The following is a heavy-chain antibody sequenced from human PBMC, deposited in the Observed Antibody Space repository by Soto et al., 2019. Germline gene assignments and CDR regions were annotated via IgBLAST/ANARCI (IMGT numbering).Heavy chain of an antibody. D-gene: IGHD3-10*01. J-gene: IGHJ4*02. CDR1: GYPFSTYG. CDR3: ARVAGYGSGNRFFDN. Sequence: QVQLVQSGAEVTKPGASVKVSCKTSGYPFSTYGLSWVRQAPGQGLEWMGWSVANSGNTIYAQKVQGRVTMYTDRSTNTGYMELRSLTSDDSALYYCARVAGYGSGNRFFDNWGQGTLVTVS. V-gene: IGHV1-18*01. CDR2: SVANSGNT.